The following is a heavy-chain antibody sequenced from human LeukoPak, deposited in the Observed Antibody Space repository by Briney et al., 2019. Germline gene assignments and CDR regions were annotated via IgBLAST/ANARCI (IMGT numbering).Heavy chain of an antibody. V-gene: IGHV1-69*13. CDR1: GGTFSSYA. CDR3: ARAHSGYSGYDWGYYYYGMDV. CDR2: IIPIFGTA. D-gene: IGHD5-12*01. J-gene: IGHJ6*02. Sequence: ASVKVSCKASGGTFSSYAISWVRQAPGQGLEWMGGIIPIFGTANYAQKFQGRVTITADESTSTAYMELSSLRSEDTAVYYCARAHSGYSGYDWGYYYYGMDVWGQGTTVTVSS.